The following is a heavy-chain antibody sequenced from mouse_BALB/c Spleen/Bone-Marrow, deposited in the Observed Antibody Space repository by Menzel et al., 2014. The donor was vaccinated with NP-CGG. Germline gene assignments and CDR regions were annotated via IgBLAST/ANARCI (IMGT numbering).Heavy chain of an antibody. CDR1: GYTFNSYY. CDR3: TREGAY. CDR2: INPSNGGI. V-gene: IGHV1S81*02. J-gene: IGHJ3*01. Sequence: QVQLQQSGAELVKPGASVKLSCKASGYTFNSYYMYWVKQRPGQGLEWIGEINPSNGGINFNEKFKSKATLTVDKSSSTAYMQLSSLTSEDSAVHYCTREGAYWGQGTLVTVSA.